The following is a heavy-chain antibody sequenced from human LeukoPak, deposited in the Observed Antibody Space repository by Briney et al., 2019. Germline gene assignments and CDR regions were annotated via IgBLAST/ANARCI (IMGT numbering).Heavy chain of an antibody. CDR1: GFTFSSYS. D-gene: IGHD5-24*01. J-gene: IGHJ4*02. CDR2: ISSSSSYI. CDR3: ARDRGDGYNSGYFEY. Sequence: GGSLRLSCAASGFTFSSYSMNWVRQAPGKGLEWVSSISSSSSYIYYADSVKGRFTISRDNAKNSLYLQMNSLRAEDTAVYYCARDRGDGYNSGYFEYWGQGTLVTVSS. V-gene: IGHV3-21*01.